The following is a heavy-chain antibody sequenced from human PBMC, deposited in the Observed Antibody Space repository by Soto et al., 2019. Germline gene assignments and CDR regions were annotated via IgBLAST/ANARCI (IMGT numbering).Heavy chain of an antibody. D-gene: IGHD7-27*01. CDR1: EFTFSTYW. V-gene: IGHV3-7*03. Sequence: EVQLVESGGGLVQPGGSLRLSCAASEFTFSTYWMTWVRQAPGKGLEWVANIDQGGGKKYYLDSVKGRFIISRDNAKNSLYLQMHSLRAADTAVYYCARENWVFDHWGQGTLVTVSS. J-gene: IGHJ4*02. CDR2: IDQGGGKK. CDR3: ARENWVFDH.